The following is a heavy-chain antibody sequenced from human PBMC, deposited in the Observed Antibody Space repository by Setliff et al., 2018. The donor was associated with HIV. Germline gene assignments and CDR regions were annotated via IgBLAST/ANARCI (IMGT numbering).Heavy chain of an antibody. CDR2: IYLSGNT. CDR3: ARQEDNFWSGYPNWFDP. Sequence: GSLRLSCVASGFTFDDYAMHWVRQAPGKGLEWIGSIYLSGNTYYNPSLKSRVTISLDTSKNQFSLRLNSVTAADTAVYYCARQEDNFWSGYPNWFDPWGQGTLVTVSS. J-gene: IGHJ5*02. CDR1: GFTFDDYA. V-gene: IGHV4-38-2*01. D-gene: IGHD3-3*01.